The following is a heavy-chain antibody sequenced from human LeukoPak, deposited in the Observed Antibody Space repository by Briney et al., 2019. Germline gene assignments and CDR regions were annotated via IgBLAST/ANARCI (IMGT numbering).Heavy chain of an antibody. V-gene: IGHV3-23*01. Sequence: AGGSLRLSCAASGFTFSSYAMSWVRQAPGKGLEWVSAISGSGASTYYADSVKGRFTISRDSSKNTLYLQMNSLRAEDTAVYYCARGVIGGPHTAMVTELYYFDYWGQGTLVTVSS. CDR3: ARGVIGGPHTAMVTELYYFDY. CDR2: ISGSGAST. CDR1: GFTFSSYA. J-gene: IGHJ4*02. D-gene: IGHD5-18*01.